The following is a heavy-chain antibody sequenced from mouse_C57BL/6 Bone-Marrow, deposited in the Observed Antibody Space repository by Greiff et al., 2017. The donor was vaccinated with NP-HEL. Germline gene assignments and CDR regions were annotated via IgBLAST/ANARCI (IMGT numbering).Heavy chain of an antibody. D-gene: IGHD2-1*01. CDR2: IYPRDGST. J-gene: IGHJ4*01. Sequence: VKLVESGPELVKPGASVKLSCKASGYTFTSYDINWVKQRPGQGLEWIGWIYPRDGSTTYNEKFKGKATLTVDTSSSTAYMELHSLTSEDSAVYFCARSGNYGAMDYWGQGTSVTVSS. CDR3: ARSGNYGAMDY. V-gene: IGHV1-85*01. CDR1: GYTFTSYD.